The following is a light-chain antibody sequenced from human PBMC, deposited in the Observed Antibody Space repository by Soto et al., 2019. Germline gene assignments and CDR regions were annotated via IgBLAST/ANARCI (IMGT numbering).Light chain of an antibody. CDR2: DVS. CDR1: SSDVGGYNY. V-gene: IGLV2-11*01. J-gene: IGLJ1*01. CDR3: CSYAGSNILYV. Sequence: QSVLTQPRSVSGSPEQSVTISCTGTSSDVGGYNYVSWYQQHPGKAPKLMIYDVSKWPSGVPDRFSGSKSGNTASLTISGLEAEDEADYYCCSYAGSNILYVFGTGTKVTVL.